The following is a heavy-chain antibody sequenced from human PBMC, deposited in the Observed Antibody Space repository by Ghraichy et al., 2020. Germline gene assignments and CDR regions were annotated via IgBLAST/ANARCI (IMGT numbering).Heavy chain of an antibody. CDR3: ASSSWFREDY. V-gene: IGHV3-23*01. Sequence: GGSLRLSCGASGFNFSSYVMNWVRQAPGKGLEWVSSVSGSGSRTNHADSVKGRFTISRDNSKRTLYLQMNSLRGEDTAIYYCASSSWFREDYWGQGTLVTVSS. CDR2: VSGSGSRT. D-gene: IGHD6-13*01. CDR1: GFNFSSYV. J-gene: IGHJ4*01.